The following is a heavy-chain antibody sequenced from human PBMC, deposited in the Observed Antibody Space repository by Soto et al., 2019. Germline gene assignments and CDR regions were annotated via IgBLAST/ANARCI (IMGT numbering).Heavy chain of an antibody. CDR1: VGSISSYY. CDR2: IYYSGST. CDR3: ARGSLNDDYFDY. D-gene: IGHD1-1*01. J-gene: IGHJ4*02. V-gene: IGHV4-59*01. Sequence: SETLSLTCTVSVGSISSYYWSWIRQPPGKGLEWIGYIYYSGSTNYNPSLKSRVTISVDTSKNQFSLKLSSVTAADTAVYYCARGSLNDDYFDYWGQGTLVTVS.